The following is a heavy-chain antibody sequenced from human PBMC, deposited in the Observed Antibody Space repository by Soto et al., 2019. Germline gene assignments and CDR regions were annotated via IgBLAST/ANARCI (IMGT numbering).Heavy chain of an antibody. CDR1: GGSISSYY. J-gene: IGHJ4*02. CDR2: IYSSGST. CDR3: ARDSGDYDSSGTLDY. D-gene: IGHD3-22*01. V-gene: IGHV4-59*01. Sequence: SETLSLTCTVSGGSISSYYWSCIRQSPWKGLEWIGYIYSSGSTNYNPSLKSRVTISVDTSKNQFSLKLSSVTAADTAVYYCARDSGDYDSSGTLDYWGQGTLVTGSS.